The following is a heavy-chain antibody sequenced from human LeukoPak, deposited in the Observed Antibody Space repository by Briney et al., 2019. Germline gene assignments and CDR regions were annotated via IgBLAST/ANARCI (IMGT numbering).Heavy chain of an antibody. CDR2: INPNSGGT. V-gene: IGHV1-2*02. CDR3: ARDSSGYLDAFVI. D-gene: IGHD3-22*01. CDR1: GYTFTGYY. Sequence: ASVKVSCKASGYTFTGYYMHWVRQAPGQGLEWMGWINPNSGGTNYAQKFQGRVTMTWHTSISTAYMELSRLRSDDTAVYYCARDSSGYLDAFVIWGQGTMVTVSS. J-gene: IGHJ3*02.